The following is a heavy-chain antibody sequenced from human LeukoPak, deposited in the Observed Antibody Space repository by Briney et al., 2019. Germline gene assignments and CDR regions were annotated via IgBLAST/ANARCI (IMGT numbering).Heavy chain of an antibody. CDR2: MWYDESSK. Sequence: GGSLRLSCAASGFTFNSYDMHWVRQAPGKGLEWVAIMWYDESSKYYADSVKGRFTISRDNSKNTLYLQMNSLRAEDTAVYYCARGLAVAGTGDAFDIWGQGTMVTVSS. V-gene: IGHV3-33*01. J-gene: IGHJ3*02. CDR1: GFTFNSYD. CDR3: ARGLAVAGTGDAFDI. D-gene: IGHD6-19*01.